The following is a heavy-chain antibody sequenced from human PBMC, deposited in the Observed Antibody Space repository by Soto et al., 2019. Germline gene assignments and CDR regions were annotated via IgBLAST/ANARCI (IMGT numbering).Heavy chain of an antibody. J-gene: IGHJ4*02. Sequence: GGSLRLSCAASGFIFSNFAMSWVRQAPGKGLEWVSAIGDSGVSTYYAGSVKGRFTISRDNSESTLYLQVNSLRAEDTAVYYCARVFWGGAGCHGGNFDYWGQGTLVTVSS. CDR1: GFIFSNFA. CDR2: IGDSGVST. CDR3: ARVFWGGAGCHGGNFDY. D-gene: IGHD3-3*01. V-gene: IGHV3-23*01.